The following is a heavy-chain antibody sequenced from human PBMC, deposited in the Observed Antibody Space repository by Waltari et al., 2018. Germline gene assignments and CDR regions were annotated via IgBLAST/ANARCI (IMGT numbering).Heavy chain of an antibody. V-gene: IGHV1-2*06. CDR1: GYTFTGYY. Sequence: QVQLVQSGAEVTKPGASVTVSCKASGYTFTGYYMHWVRQAPGQGLEWMGRINPNSGGTNYAQKFQGRVTMTRDTSISTAYMELSRLRSDDTAVYYCARDYYGSGRRYYFDYWGQGTLVTVSS. J-gene: IGHJ4*02. CDR2: INPNSGGT. CDR3: ARDYYGSGRRYYFDY. D-gene: IGHD3-10*01.